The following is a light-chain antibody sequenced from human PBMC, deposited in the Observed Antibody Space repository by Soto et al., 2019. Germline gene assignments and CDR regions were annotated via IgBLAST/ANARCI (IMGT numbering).Light chain of an antibody. CDR2: GAS. CDR3: QQYNNWLT. J-gene: IGKJ4*01. V-gene: IGKV3-15*01. CDR1: QSVSSN. Sequence: EIVMTQSPATLSVSPGQRATLSCRASQSVSSNLAWYQQKPGQAPRLLIYGASTRATGIPAMFSGSGSGTEFTLTISSLQSEDFAVYYCQQYNNWLTFGGGTKVEIK.